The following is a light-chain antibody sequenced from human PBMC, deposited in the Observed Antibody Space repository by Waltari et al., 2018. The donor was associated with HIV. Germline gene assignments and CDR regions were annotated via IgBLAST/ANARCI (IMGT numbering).Light chain of an antibody. CDR1: SSDVGGWNF. Sequence: QSALTQPRSVSGSPGQSVTISCTGTSSDVGGWNFVSWYQQHPGQATKLIISDVSKWPSGVPDRFSGSKSGNTAYLTISGLQAEDEADYSCCSYASYAGGYWVFGGGTKLIVL. CDR3: CSYASYAGGYWV. V-gene: IGLV2-11*01. J-gene: IGLJ3*02. CDR2: DVS.